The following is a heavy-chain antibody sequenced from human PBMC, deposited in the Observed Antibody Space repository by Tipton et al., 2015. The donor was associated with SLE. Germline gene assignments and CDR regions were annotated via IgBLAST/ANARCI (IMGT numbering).Heavy chain of an antibody. V-gene: IGHV3-30-3*01. CDR1: GFTFGDYA. Sequence: SLRLSCTASGFTFGDYAMSWFRQAPGKGLEWVTIISYDGSNKYYADSVKGRFTISRDNSKNTLYLQMNSLRAEDTALYYCARERGDDYGDFRKNGIDVWGQGTTVTVSS. J-gene: IGHJ6*02. D-gene: IGHD4-17*01. CDR3: ARERGDDYGDFRKNGIDV. CDR2: ISYDGSNK.